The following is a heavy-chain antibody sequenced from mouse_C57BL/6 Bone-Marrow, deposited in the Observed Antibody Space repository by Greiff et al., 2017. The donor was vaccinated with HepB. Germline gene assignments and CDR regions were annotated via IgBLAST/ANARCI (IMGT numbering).Heavy chain of an antibody. V-gene: IGHV1-26*01. CDR3: ARASYYGIAY. CDR2: INPNNGGT. Sequence: EVQLQQSGPELVKPGASVKISCKASGYTFTDYYMNWVKQSHGKSLEWIGDINPNNGGTSYNQKFKGKATLTVDKSSSTAYMELRSLTSEDSAVYYCARASYYGIAYWGQGTLVTVSA. J-gene: IGHJ3*01. CDR1: GYTFTDYY. D-gene: IGHD1-1*01.